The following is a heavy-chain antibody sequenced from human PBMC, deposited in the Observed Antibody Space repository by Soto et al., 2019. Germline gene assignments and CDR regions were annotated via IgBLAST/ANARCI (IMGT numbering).Heavy chain of an antibody. CDR2: ITWDGGST. V-gene: IGHV3-43*01. D-gene: IGHD3-22*01. CDR1: GFPFDAYV. CDR3: AKGNYYDSSGYYYFDY. J-gene: IGHJ4*02. Sequence: GGSLRLSCAASGFPFDAYVMHWVRQGPGKGLEWVSLITWDGGSTYYADSVKGRFTISRDNSENSLYLQMNSLRPEDTALYYCAKGNYYDSSGYYYFDYWGQGTLVTVSS.